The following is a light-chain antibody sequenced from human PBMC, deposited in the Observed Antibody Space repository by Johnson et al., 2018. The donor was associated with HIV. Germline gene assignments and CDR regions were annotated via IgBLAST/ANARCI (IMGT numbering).Light chain of an antibody. J-gene: IGLJ1*01. Sequence: QSVLTQPPSVSAAPGQKVTIPCSGSSSNIGNNYASWYQQVPGTAPKLLIYDNHKRPSGIPDRFSGSKSGTSATLGITGLQTGDEADYYCGTWDSSLRVGFFGTGTKVTVL. CDR3: GTWDSSLRVGF. V-gene: IGLV1-51*01. CDR2: DNH. CDR1: SSNIGNNY.